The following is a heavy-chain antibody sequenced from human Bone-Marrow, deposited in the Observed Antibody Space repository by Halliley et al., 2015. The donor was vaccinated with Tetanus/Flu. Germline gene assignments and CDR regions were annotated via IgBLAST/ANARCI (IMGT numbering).Heavy chain of an antibody. CDR3: VTTEVGYCSGGRCPGKLVS. J-gene: IGHJ5*02. Sequence: QLVQSGAEVKKPGESLKISCKASGYTFTSQWISWVRQTPGRGLEWLGRIDPSDSYKNYHPSFQGHVSISVARSVNTAFLQWSSLEASDSGLYSCVTTEVGYCSGGRCPGKLVSWGQGTLVTVSS. V-gene: IGHV5-10-1*01. D-gene: IGHD2-15*01. CDR1: GYTFTSQW. CDR2: IDPSDSYK.